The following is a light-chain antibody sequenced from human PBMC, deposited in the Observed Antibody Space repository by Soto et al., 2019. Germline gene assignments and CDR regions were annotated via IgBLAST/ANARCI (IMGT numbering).Light chain of an antibody. V-gene: IGLV2-8*01. CDR1: TSDVGGYNY. Sequence: QSALTQPPSASGSPGQSVTISCTGTTSDVGGYNYVSWHQQHPGKAPKLMIYGVSKRPSGVPDRFSGSKSGNTASLTVSGLQADDEADYYCSSYAGSNIVVFGGGTKLTVL. J-gene: IGLJ2*01. CDR2: GVS. CDR3: SSYAGSNIVV.